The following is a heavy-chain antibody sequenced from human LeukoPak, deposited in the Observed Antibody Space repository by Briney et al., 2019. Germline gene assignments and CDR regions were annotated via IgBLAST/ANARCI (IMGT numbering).Heavy chain of an antibody. CDR1: GGTFSSYA. CDR2: IIPILGIA. V-gene: IGHV1-69*04. CDR3: ARALAAADPNTFDY. D-gene: IGHD6-13*01. J-gene: IGHJ4*02. Sequence: SVKVSCKASGGTFSSYAISWVRQAPGQGLEWMGRIIPILGIANYAQKFQGRVTITADKSTSTAYMELRSLRSEDTAVYYCARALAAADPNTFDYWGQGTLVTVSS.